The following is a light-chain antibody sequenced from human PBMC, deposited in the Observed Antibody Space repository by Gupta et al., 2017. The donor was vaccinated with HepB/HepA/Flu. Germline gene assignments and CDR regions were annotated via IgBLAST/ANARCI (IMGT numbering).Light chain of an antibody. CDR3: SSYTSSSTPV. J-gene: IGLJ2*01. Sequence: QSALSKPACVYGSPGQPITIPCTGTSSDVRCFNFVSWYQQHPGNAPKLMIYDVRHRPSGVSNRFSGSKSGNTASLSISGLQAEDEADDYCSSYTSSSTPVFGGGTKLTVL. CDR1: SSDVRCFNF. CDR2: DVR. V-gene: IGLV2-14*03.